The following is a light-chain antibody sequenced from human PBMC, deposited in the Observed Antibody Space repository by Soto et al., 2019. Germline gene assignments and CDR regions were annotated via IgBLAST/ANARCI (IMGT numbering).Light chain of an antibody. CDR2: GAS. CDR3: QQYGNSPKT. V-gene: IGKV3-20*01. Sequence: EIVLTQSPGTLSLSPGERATLSCRASQSVSSTYLAWYQQKPGQAPRLLISGASSRATGTPDRFSGSGSGTDFTLTISRLEPEDFAVYYCQQYGNSPKTFGQVTKVEIK. CDR1: QSVSSTY. J-gene: IGKJ1*01.